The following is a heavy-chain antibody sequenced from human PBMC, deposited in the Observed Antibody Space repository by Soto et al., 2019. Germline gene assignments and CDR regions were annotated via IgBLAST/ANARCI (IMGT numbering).Heavy chain of an antibody. D-gene: IGHD2-21*02. V-gene: IGHV3-30*18. CDR2: ISYDGSNK. Sequence: PVGSLRLSCAASGFTFSSYGMHWVRQAPGKGLEWVAVISYDGSNKYYADSVKGRFTISRDNSKNTLYLQMNSLRAEDTAVYYCAKEEVTAASNYYYYYGMDVCGQRTTVTVSS. CDR3: AKEEVTAASNYYYYYGMDV. J-gene: IGHJ6*02. CDR1: GFTFSSYG.